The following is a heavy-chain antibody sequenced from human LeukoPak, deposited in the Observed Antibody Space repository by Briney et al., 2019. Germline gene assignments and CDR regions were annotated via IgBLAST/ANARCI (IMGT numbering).Heavy chain of an antibody. Sequence: VASVTVSCTASGYTFTGYYMHWVRQAPGQGLEWMGWINPNSGGTNYAQKFQGRVTMTRDTSISTAYMELSRLRSDDTAVYYCAKSRIVGAHCLDYWGQGTLVTVSS. J-gene: IGHJ4*02. CDR1: GYTFTGYY. D-gene: IGHD1-26*01. CDR2: INPNSGGT. V-gene: IGHV1-2*02. CDR3: AKSRIVGAHCLDY.